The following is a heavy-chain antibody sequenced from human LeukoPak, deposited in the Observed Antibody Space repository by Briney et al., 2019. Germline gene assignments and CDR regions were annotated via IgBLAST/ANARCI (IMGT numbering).Heavy chain of an antibody. CDR3: AREDTMVRGVILTPSGMDV. CDR1: GGSISGYF. V-gene: IGHV4-59*01. J-gene: IGHJ6*02. CDR2: IYYSGST. D-gene: IGHD3-10*01. Sequence: SETLSLTCSVSGGSISGYFWSWIRQPPGKGLEWIGYIYYSGSTNYNPSLKSRVTISVDTSKNQFSLKLSSVTAADTAVYYCAREDTMVRGVILTPSGMDVWGQGTTVTVSS.